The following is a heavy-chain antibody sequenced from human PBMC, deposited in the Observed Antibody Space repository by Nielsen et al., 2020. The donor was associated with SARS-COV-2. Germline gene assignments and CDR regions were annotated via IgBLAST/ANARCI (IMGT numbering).Heavy chain of an antibody. CDR3: ARDHKAAAGGYYYHYGMDV. V-gene: IGHV4-30-2*05. J-gene: IGHJ6*02. D-gene: IGHD6-13*01. CDR2: INHSGST. Sequence: WIRQPPGKGLEWIGEINHSGSTYYNPSLKSRVTISVDTSKNQFSLKLSSVTAADTAVYYCARDHKAAAGGYYYHYGMDVWGQGTTVTVS.